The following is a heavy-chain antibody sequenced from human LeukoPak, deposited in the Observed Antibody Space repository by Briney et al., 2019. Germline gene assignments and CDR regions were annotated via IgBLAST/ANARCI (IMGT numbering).Heavy chain of an antibody. V-gene: IGHV3-48*03. J-gene: IGHJ4*02. CDR1: GFTFNNYE. D-gene: IGHD6-19*01. CDR3: ARVPGIAVAGGFDY. Sequence: GGSLRLSCVVSGFTFNNYEMNWVRQAPGEGLEWVSHISSSNNNIQYADSVKGRFTVSRDNAKNSLYLQMNSLRAEDTAVYYCARVPGIAVAGGFDYWGQGTLVTVSS. CDR2: ISSSNNNI.